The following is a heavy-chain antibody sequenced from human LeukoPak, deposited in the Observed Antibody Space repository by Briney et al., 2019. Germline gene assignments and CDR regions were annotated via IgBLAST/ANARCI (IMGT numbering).Heavy chain of an antibody. Sequence: PGGSLRLSCAASGFTFGSYAMSWVRQAPGKGLEWVSSIGGGGVDTYYADSVKGRFTISRDNSKNTLYLQMNSLRVEDTAVYYCAKDPPTTGTTFDNWGRGTLVTVSS. D-gene: IGHD1-1*01. CDR2: IGGGGVDT. J-gene: IGHJ4*02. CDR3: AKDPPTTGTTFDN. V-gene: IGHV3-23*01. CDR1: GFTFGSYA.